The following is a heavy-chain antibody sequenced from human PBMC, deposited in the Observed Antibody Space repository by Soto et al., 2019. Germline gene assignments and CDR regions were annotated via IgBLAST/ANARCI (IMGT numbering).Heavy chain of an antibody. D-gene: IGHD6-13*01. Sequence: GGSLRLSCAASGFTFSSHAMSWFRQAPGKALEWVSAISGSGGSTYYADAVNGRFTISRDNSKTTLYLQMNSLRAEDTAVYYCAKDSEGAGRIAAAGTFNYWGQGTLVTVSS. CDR2: ISGSGGST. CDR1: GFTFSSHA. J-gene: IGHJ4*02. V-gene: IGHV3-23*01. CDR3: AKDSEGAGRIAAAGTFNY.